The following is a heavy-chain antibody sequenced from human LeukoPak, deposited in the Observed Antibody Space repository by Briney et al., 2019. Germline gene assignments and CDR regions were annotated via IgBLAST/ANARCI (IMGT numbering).Heavy chain of an antibody. CDR3: ACNLGYCSGGSCYIFDY. CDR2: IIPIFGTA. Sequence: ASVKVSCTASGGTFSSYAISWVRQAPGQGLEWMGGIIPIFGTANYAQKFQGRVTITADESTSTAYMELSSLRSEDTAVYYCACNLGYCSGGSCYIFDYWGQGTLVTVSS. J-gene: IGHJ4*02. D-gene: IGHD2-15*01. CDR1: GGTFSSYA. V-gene: IGHV1-69*13.